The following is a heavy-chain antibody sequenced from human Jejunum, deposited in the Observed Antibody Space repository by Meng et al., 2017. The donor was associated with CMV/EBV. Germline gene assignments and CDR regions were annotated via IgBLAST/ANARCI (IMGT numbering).Heavy chain of an antibody. CDR1: GFTVSSHS. D-gene: IGHD2-21*02. CDR2: VNGGGDT. CDR3: AKDRSCYGGACFSDY. Sequence: DSGFTVSSHSMSWVRQAAGKGLGWVAHVNGGGDTNYADSVKGRFTVYRDNSKSMLYLQMDSLKTEDTALYYCAKDRSCYGGACFSDYWGQGTLVTVSS. J-gene: IGHJ4*02. V-gene: IGHV3-53*01.